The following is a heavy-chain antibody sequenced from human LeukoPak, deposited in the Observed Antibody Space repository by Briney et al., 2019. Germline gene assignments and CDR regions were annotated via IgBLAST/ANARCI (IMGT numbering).Heavy chain of an antibody. CDR1: GYTFTSYG. CDR2: ISAYNGNT. V-gene: IGHV1-18*01. CDR3: ARNYAIAVAGWPLGFDS. Sequence: ASVKVSCKASGYTFTSYGISWLRQAPGQGLEWMGWISAYNGNTNYAQKLQGRVTMTTDTSTSTAYMELRSLRSDDTAVYYCARNYAIAVAGWPLGFDSWGQGNLVTVSS. J-gene: IGHJ5*01. D-gene: IGHD6-19*01.